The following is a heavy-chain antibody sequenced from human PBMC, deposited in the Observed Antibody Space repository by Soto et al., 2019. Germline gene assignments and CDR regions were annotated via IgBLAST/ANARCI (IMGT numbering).Heavy chain of an antibody. CDR2: ISGSGGST. D-gene: IGHD2-2*01. Sequence: PGGSLRLSCAASGFTFSSYAMSWVRQAPGKGLGWVSAISGSGGSTYYADSVKGRFTISRDNSKNTLYLQMNSLRAEDTAVYYCAKDYTKAHIVVAPAAIDYWGQGTLVTVSS. CDR3: AKDYTKAHIVVAPAAIDY. J-gene: IGHJ4*02. CDR1: GFTFSSYA. V-gene: IGHV3-23*01.